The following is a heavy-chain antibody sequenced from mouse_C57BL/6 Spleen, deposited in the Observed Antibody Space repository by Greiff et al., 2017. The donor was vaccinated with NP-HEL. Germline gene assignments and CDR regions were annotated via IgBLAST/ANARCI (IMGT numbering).Heavy chain of an antibody. Sequence: EVKLMESGPGLVKPSQSLSLTCSVTGYSITSGYYWNWIRQFPGNKLEWMGYISYDGSNNYNPSLKNRISITRDTSKNQFFLKLNSVTTEDTATYYCARAPIYYGSSYEVWFAYWGQGTLVTVSA. CDR3: ARAPIYYGSSYEVWFAY. D-gene: IGHD1-1*01. CDR1: GYSITSGYY. J-gene: IGHJ3*01. V-gene: IGHV3-6*01. CDR2: ISYDGSN.